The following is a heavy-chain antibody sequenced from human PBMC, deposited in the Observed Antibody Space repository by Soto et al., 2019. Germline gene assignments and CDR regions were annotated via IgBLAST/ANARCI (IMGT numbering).Heavy chain of an antibody. CDR3: ATSKYYYDSSGYYPFDC. CDR1: GYTFTSYA. V-gene: IGHV1-69*13. D-gene: IGHD3-22*01. Sequence: GASVKVSCKASGYTFTSYAMNWVRQAPGQGLEWMGGIIPIFGTANYAQKFQGRVTITADESTSTAYMELSSLRSEDTAVYYCATSKYYYDSSGYYPFDCWGQGTLVTVSS. CDR2: IIPIFGTA. J-gene: IGHJ4*02.